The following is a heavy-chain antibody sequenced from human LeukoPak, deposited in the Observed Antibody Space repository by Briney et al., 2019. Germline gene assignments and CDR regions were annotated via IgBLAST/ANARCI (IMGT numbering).Heavy chain of an antibody. CDR1: GFTFSNYA. V-gene: IGHV3-23*01. Sequence: GGSLRLSCAASGFTFSNYAMSWVRQAPGKGLEWVSAISDSGSSTYYADSVKGRFTISRDNSKNTLYLQMTSLRAEDTAVYYCAKRLTRMVLAPVDYWGRGTLVTVSS. D-gene: IGHD3-10*01. J-gene: IGHJ4*02. CDR3: AKRLTRMVLAPVDY. CDR2: ISDSGSST.